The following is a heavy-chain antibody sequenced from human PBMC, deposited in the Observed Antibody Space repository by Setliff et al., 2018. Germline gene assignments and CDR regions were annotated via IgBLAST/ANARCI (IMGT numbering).Heavy chain of an antibody. D-gene: IGHD6-19*01. Sequence: PGGSLRLSCATSGFTFSTHAMHWARQAPGKGLDWVAMIWSDGNTTYYADSVKGRFTVARDNSKNSLYLQMNSLRVEDTAVYSCVTDPPFSGWSFDSWGQGTLVTVSS. CDR2: IWSDGNTT. CDR3: VTDPPFSGWSFDS. J-gene: IGHJ4*02. V-gene: IGHV3-33*01. CDR1: GFTFSTHA.